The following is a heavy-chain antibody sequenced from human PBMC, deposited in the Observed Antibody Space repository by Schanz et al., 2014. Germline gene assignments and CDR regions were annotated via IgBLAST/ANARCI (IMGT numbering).Heavy chain of an antibody. Sequence: EVQLVESGGVLVQPGGSLRLSCAASGFVFSNYAMTWVRQAPGKGLEWVSGISGSGGSTYYADSVKGRFTISRDNSKNTLSVQMNSLRAEDTAVYYCAKGVGEYYHYYGMDVWGQGTTVTVSS. D-gene: IGHD1-26*01. V-gene: IGHV3-23*04. CDR3: AKGVGEYYHYYGMDV. CDR1: GFVFSNYA. J-gene: IGHJ6*02. CDR2: ISGSGGST.